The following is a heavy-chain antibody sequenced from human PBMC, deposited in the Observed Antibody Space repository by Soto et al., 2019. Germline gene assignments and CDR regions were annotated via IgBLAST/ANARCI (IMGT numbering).Heavy chain of an antibody. Sequence: PSETLSLTCTVSGGSISGGVHSWSWIRQPPGKGLEWIGNIYYSGSTYYNPSLKSRVTISVDTSKNQFSLKLSSVTAADTAVYYCARRDHYGDSHQGPLDAFDIWGQGTMVTVSS. D-gene: IGHD4-17*01. V-gene: IGHV4-30-4*01. J-gene: IGHJ3*02. CDR2: IYYSGST. CDR1: GGSISGGVHS. CDR3: ARRDHYGDSHQGPLDAFDI.